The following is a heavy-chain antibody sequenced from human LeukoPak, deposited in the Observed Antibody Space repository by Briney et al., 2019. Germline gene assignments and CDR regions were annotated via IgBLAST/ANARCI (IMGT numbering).Heavy chain of an antibody. CDR1: GFIFSNYA. CDR2: IWYDGSNK. Sequence: PGGSLRLSCAASGFIFSNYAMHWVRQAPGKGLEWVAVIWYDGSNKYYADSVKGRFTISRDNSKNTLYLQMNSLRAEDTAVYYCARDTRDYYYMDVWGKGTTVTVSS. J-gene: IGHJ6*03. CDR3: ARDTRDYYYMDV. V-gene: IGHV3-33*08.